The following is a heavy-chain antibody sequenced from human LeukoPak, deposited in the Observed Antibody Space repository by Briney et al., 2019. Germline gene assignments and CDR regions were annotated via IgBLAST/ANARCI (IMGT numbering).Heavy chain of an antibody. CDR3: ARHVEGFSTLYYFEH. V-gene: IGHV4-34*01. Sequence: SETLSLTCAVYGGSFSGYYWSWIRQPPGKGLEWIGEINHSGSTNYNPSLKSRVTISVDTSKNQFSLKLSSVTAADTAVYYCARHVEGFSTLYYFEHWGQGTLVTVSS. D-gene: IGHD2/OR15-2a*01. J-gene: IGHJ4*02. CDR2: INHSGST. CDR1: GGSFSGYY.